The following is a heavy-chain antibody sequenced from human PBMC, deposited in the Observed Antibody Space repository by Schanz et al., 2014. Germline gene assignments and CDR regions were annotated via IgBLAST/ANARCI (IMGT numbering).Heavy chain of an antibody. CDR2: ISYDGTNK. CDR3: ARVENKVILRGTFDF. CDR1: GFTFSGSV. D-gene: IGHD1-26*01. J-gene: IGHJ4*02. Sequence: QVQLVESGGGVVQPGRSLRLSCVASGFTFSGSVMHWVRQAPGKGLEWVAVISYDGTNKYYVDSVKGRFTISRDNSKNTLYLQMNSLRAEDTAVYYCARVENKVILRGTFDFWGQGTLVTVSS. V-gene: IGHV3-30*04.